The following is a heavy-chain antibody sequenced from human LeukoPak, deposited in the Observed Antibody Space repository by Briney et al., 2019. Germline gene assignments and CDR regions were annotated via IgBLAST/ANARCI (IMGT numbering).Heavy chain of an antibody. Sequence: ASVTDSFQATGYTFTNYRISWVRQAPGRGLDWMGCISAYNGNTNYAQKLQGRVTMTTDTSTTTAYMELRSLRSDDTAVYYSGRGGVVPPAVVNWFGPWGQGALVTVSS. D-gene: IGHD2-2*01. CDR1: GYTFTNYR. V-gene: IGHV1-18*01. CDR3: GRGGVVPPAVVNWFGP. CDR2: ISAYNGNT. J-gene: IGHJ5*02.